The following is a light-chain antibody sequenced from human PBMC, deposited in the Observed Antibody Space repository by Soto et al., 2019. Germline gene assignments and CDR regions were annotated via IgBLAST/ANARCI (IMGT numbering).Light chain of an antibody. V-gene: IGLV1-47*02. Sequence: QSVLTQPPSASGTPGQRVTISCSGSSSNIGGNYVYWYQQLPGTAPKLLIYSNNHRPSGVPDRFSGSKSGTSASLAISGLRSEDEAHYYCAAWDDSLSRVVFGGGTQLTVL. CDR1: SSNIGGNY. J-gene: IGLJ7*01. CDR2: SNN. CDR3: AAWDDSLSRVV.